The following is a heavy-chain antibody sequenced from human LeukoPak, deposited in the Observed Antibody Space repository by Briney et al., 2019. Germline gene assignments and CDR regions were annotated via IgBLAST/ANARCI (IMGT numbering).Heavy chain of an antibody. D-gene: IGHD2-15*01. J-gene: IGHJ1*01. CDR1: GHTFTSYD. CDR3: ARDSSDIRSLIAH. V-gene: IGHV1-8*01. CDR2: MNPNSGNT. Sequence: ASVKVSCKASGHTFTSYDINWVRQATGQGLEWMGWMNPNSGNTGYAQKFQGRVTMTRNTSISTAYMELSSLRSEDTAVYYCARDSSDIRSLIAHWGQGTLVTVSS.